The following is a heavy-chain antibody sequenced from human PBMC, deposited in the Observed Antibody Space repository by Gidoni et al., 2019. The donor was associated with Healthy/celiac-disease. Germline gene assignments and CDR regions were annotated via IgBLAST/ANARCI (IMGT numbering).Heavy chain of an antibody. Sequence: QVQLVQYGAEVKKPGASVKVPCNVSGYTLPELSMHWVRQAPGKGLEWMGGVDPEDGETIYEQKFQGRVTMTEDTSTDTAYMELSSLRSEDTAVYYCATSKQNRDSSSWYAIDYWGQGTLVTVSS. V-gene: IGHV1-24*01. CDR1: GYTLPELS. CDR2: VDPEDGET. D-gene: IGHD6-13*01. J-gene: IGHJ4*02. CDR3: ATSKQNRDSSSWYAIDY.